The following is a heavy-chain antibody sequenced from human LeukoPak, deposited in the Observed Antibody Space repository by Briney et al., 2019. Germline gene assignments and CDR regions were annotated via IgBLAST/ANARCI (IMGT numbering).Heavy chain of an antibody. D-gene: IGHD5-24*01. Sequence: LRLSCAASGFTFSSYWMSWVRQAPATALEWVGRIYTNRRTNYHPSLNSRVSLSVDTSKNQLSLRLASVTAADNTVFYCVRGKRGWLQEKNYYYYVDVWGKGTTVTVSS. V-gene: IGHV4-4*07. CDR1: GFTFSSYW. CDR3: VRGKRGWLQEKNYYYYVDV. CDR2: IYTNRRT. J-gene: IGHJ6*03.